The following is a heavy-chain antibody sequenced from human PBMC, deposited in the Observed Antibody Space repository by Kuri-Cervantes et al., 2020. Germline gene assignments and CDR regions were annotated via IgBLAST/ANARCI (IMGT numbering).Heavy chain of an antibody. J-gene: IGHJ6*02. CDR2: VNPDGSNT. CDR3: AKTLHNYYAYYYGMDV. CDR1: GFTFSSDW. V-gene: IGHV3-74*01. D-gene: IGHD3-10*01. Sequence: GESLKISCVVSGFTFSSDWMHWVRQVPGKGLVWVSRVNPDGSNTYYADSVKGRFTISRDNARDTLYLQMNSLRVEDTAVYYCAKTLHNYYAYYYGMDVWGQGTTVTVSS.